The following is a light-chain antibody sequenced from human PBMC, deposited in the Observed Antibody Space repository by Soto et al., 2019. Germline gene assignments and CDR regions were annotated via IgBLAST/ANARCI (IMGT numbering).Light chain of an antibody. CDR2: GAS. J-gene: IGKJ5*01. V-gene: IGKV3-11*01. Sequence: EIVLTQSPGTLSLSPGEEATLCCRASQTVTTMYLPSCQQRPGHPPRLLICGASNSPTDPPARFSGSGSETDFTLTISRLEPEDFALYYCQQRSTWPITFGQGTRLEIK. CDR3: QQRSTWPIT. CDR1: QTVTTMY.